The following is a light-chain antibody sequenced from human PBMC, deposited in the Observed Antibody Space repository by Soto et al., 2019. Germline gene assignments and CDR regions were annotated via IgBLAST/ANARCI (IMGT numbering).Light chain of an antibody. V-gene: IGKV3-20*01. J-gene: IGKJ2*01. CDR1: QSVNNNY. CDR3: QQYGNSPQT. Sequence: EIVLTQSPGTLSLSPAERATLSCRASQSVNNNYLAWFQQKPGQAPRLRIYGASSRATGIPDRFSGSESGTDFTLTISRLEPEDFAVYYCQQYGNSPQTFGQGTKVEI. CDR2: GAS.